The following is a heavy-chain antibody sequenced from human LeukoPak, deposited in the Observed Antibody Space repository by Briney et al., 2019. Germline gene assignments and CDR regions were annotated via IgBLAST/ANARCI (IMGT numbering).Heavy chain of an antibody. CDR2: IRHDGSDI. J-gene: IGHJ4*02. CDR1: GFTFSIYS. V-gene: IGHV3-48*01. Sequence: GSLRLSCAASGFTFSIYSMNRVRQAPGKGLEWISFIRHDGSDIYYADSVKGRLTISRDNAKNSLYLQMNSLRVEDTAVYYCARDWFGELIWGQGTLVTVSS. D-gene: IGHD3-10*01. CDR3: ARDWFGELI.